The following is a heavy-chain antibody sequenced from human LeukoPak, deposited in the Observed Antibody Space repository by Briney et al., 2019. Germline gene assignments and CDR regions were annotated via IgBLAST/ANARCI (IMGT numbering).Heavy chain of an antibody. CDR2: INHSGST. Sequence: PSETLSLTCAVYGGSFSGYYWSWIRQPPGKGLEWIGEINHSGSTNYNLSLKSRVTISVDTSKNQFSLKLSSVTAADTAVYYCARASSSYYYYYMDVWGKGTTVTVSS. CDR1: GGSFSGYY. CDR3: ARASSSYYYYYMDV. V-gene: IGHV4-34*01. J-gene: IGHJ6*03.